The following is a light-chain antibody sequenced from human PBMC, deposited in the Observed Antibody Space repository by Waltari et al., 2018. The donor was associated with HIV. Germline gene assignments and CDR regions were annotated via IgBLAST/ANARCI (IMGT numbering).Light chain of an antibody. J-gene: IGKJ1*01. CDR1: QSLNRW. V-gene: IGKV1-5*03. CDR2: KAS. Sequence: DIRVTQSPSTLSASIGDRVTITCRASQSLNRWLAWYQQKPGKAPKLLIHKASTLEAGVPSRFSGSGSGTEFTLTIQSLQPDDFATYYCQQYYTYWTFGQGTKVEIK. CDR3: QQYYTYWT.